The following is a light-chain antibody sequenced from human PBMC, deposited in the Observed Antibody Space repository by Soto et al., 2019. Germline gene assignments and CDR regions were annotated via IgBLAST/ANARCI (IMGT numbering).Light chain of an antibody. CDR1: QSVSSSY. V-gene: IGKV3-20*01. J-gene: IGKJ4*01. CDR3: QQYGSSPT. Sequence: EIVLTQSPGTLSLSPGERATLSCRASQSVSSSYLAWYQQKPGQAPRLLIYVASSRATCIPDMFRGGGAGTDVPLPISRLEPEDSAVYYCQQYGSSPTFGGGTKVEIK. CDR2: VAS.